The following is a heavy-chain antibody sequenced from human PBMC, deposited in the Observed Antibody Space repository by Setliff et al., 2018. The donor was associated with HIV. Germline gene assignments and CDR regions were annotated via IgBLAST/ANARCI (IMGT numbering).Heavy chain of an antibody. D-gene: IGHD6-13*01. V-gene: IGHV4-4*08. J-gene: IGHJ5*01. CDR3: ARGYSSSWYDS. CDR1: GDSISSSYY. CDR2: IYTSGST. Sequence: TLSLTCTVSGDSISSSYYWTWIRRPPGKGLEWIGYIYTSGSTNYNPSLKNRVTISVDTSKNQFSLRLSSVTAADTAVYYCARGYSSSWYDSWGQGTLVTVSS.